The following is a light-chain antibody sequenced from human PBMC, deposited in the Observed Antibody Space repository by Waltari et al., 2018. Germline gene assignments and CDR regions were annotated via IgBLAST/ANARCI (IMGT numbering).Light chain of an antibody. J-gene: IGKJ2*01. V-gene: IGKV4-1*01. Sequence: DIVMTQSPDSLAVSLGERATINCKSSQSVLYSSDNKNYLAWYQQKPGQPPKLLIYWASTRESGVPDRFSGSGSGTDFTLTISSLQAEDVAVYYCHKYYGSPYTFGQGTKLEIK. CDR1: QSVLYSSDNKNY. CDR3: HKYYGSPYT. CDR2: WAS.